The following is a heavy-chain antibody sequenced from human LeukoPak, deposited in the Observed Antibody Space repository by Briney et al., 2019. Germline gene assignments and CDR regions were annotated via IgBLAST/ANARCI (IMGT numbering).Heavy chain of an antibody. CDR1: GFTFSSYA. V-gene: IGHV3-23*01. J-gene: IGHJ4*02. CDR3: AILAGNPY. Sequence: GGSLRPSCAASGFTFSSYAMSWVRQAPGKGLEWVSSITGSADNTYYADSVKGRFTISRDNSKNTLYLQMNSLRAEDTAVYYCAILAGNPYWGPGTLVTVSS. D-gene: IGHD2-21*01. CDR2: ITGSADNT.